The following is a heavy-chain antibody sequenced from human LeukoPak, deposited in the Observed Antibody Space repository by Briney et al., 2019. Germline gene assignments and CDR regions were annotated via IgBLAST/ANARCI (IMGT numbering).Heavy chain of an antibody. CDR3: ARDPDSSGCRRGCWFDP. Sequence: GASVKVSCKASGYTFTSYYMHWVRQAPGQGLEWMGIINPSGGSTSYAQKFQGRVTITADKSTSTAYMELSSLRSEDTAVYYCARDPDSSGCRRGCWFDPWGQGTLVTVSS. V-gene: IGHV1-46*01. J-gene: IGHJ5*02. CDR2: INPSGGST. D-gene: IGHD6-19*01. CDR1: GYTFTSYY.